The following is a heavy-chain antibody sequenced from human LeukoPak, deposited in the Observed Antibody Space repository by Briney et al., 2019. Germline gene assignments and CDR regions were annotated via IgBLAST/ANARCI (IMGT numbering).Heavy chain of an antibody. CDR3: ARDRAANQDWVEFDP. V-gene: IGHV3-66*03. J-gene: IGHJ5*02. Sequence: GGSLRLSCAVSGFRVSDYCMSWVRQAPGKGLEWVGLIRDSGEAFYADFASGRFAISRDESENTLYLQMNSLRVEDTAVYFCARDRAANQDWVEFDPWGQGTPVIVSS. CDR2: IRDSGEA. CDR1: GFRVSDYC. D-gene: IGHD3/OR15-3a*01.